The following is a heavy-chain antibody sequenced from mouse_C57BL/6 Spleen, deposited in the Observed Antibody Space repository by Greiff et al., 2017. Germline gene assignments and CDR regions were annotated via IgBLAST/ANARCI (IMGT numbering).Heavy chain of an antibody. CDR2: ISYDGSN. V-gene: IGHV3-6*01. CDR1: GYSITSGYY. D-gene: IGHD2-10*02. J-gene: IGHJ2*01. Sequence: DVKLQESGPGLVKPSQSLSLTCSATGYSITSGYYWNWIRQFPGNKLEWMGYISYDGSNNYNPSLKKRISITRDTSKNQFFLKLNSVTTEDTATYYYAREAYEPFDYWGQGTTLTVSA. CDR3: AREAYEPFDY.